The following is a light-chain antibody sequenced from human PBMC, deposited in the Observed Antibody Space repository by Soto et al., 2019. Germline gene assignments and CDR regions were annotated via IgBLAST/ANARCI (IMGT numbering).Light chain of an antibody. CDR2: DAS. CDR1: QSVRRY. J-gene: IGKJ3*01. V-gene: IGKV3-11*01. Sequence: EIVLTQSPATLSLSPGERANLSCRASQSVRRYLAWYQQKPGQAPRLLIYDASNRATGIPARFSGSGSGTDFTLTISSLEPDDFVVYYCQQRSQWLLIFTFGHGTKVDMK. CDR3: QQRSQWLLIFT.